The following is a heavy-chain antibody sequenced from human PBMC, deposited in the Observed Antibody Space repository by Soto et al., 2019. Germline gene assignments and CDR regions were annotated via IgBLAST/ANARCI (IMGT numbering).Heavy chain of an antibody. CDR1: GFTFSSYA. CDR3: ARDFVVTTMVRGVRDE. Sequence: PGGSLRLSCAASGFTFSSYAMSWVRQAPGKGLEWVSAISSSSSYIYYADSVKGRFTISRDNAKNSLYLQMNSLRAEDTAVYYCARDFVVTTMVRGVRDERGQGTLVTVSS. CDR2: ISSSSSYI. V-gene: IGHV3-21*01. D-gene: IGHD3-10*01. J-gene: IGHJ4*02.